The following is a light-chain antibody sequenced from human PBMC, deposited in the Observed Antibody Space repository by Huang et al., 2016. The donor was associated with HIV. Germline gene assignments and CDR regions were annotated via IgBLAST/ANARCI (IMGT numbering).Light chain of an antibody. V-gene: IGKV3-15*01. J-gene: IGKJ2*01. CDR2: GAT. CDR3: QQYNNWPPMYT. CDR1: QSLSNN. Sequence: EMVMTQSPATLSVSLGERATLSCTASQSLSNNLAWYQQKPGQVPRLLIYGATTRDTGIPARFRGSGSGTEFTLTVSSLQSEDVAVYYCQQYNNWPPMYTFGQGTKLEIK.